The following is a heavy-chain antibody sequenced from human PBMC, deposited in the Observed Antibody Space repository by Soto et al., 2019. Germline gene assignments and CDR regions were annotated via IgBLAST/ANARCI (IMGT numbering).Heavy chain of an antibody. D-gene: IGHD1-26*01. CDR1: GYTFTGYY. CDR2: INPNSGGT. J-gene: IGHJ6*02. CDR3: ARGLMRWELGGGGMDV. Sequence: ASVKVFCKASGYTFTGYYMHWVRQAPGQGLEWMGWINPNSGGTNYAQKFQGWVTMTRDTSISTAYMELSRLRSDDTAVYYCARGLMRWELGGGGMDVWGQGTTVTVSS. V-gene: IGHV1-2*04.